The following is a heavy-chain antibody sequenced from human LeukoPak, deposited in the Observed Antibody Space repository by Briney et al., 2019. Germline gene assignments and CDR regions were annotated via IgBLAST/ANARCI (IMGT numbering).Heavy chain of an antibody. J-gene: IGHJ6*03. Sequence: GGSLRLSCAASGFTFSSYAMSWVRQAPGKGLEWVSAISGSGGSTYYADSVKGRFTISRDNSKRTLYLQLNSLRAEDTAVYYCAKGSGRRLYFYYYMDVWGKGTTVTVSS. CDR2: ISGSGGST. CDR1: GFTFSSYA. D-gene: IGHD2-8*01. V-gene: IGHV3-23*01. CDR3: AKGSGRRLYFYYYMDV.